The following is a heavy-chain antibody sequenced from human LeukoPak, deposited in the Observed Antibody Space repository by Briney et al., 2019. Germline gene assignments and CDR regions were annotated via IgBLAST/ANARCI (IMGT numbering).Heavy chain of an antibody. CDR1: GYTFTSNY. D-gene: IGHD6-13*01. J-gene: IGHJ4*02. CDR2: IYPRDGST. V-gene: IGHV1-46*01. CDR3: ARATPGIAAAGQSGKFDY. Sequence: ASVKVSCKASGYTFTSNYIHWVRQAPGQGLEWMGMIYPRDGSTSYAQKFQGRVTMTRDTSTSTVYMELSSLRSEDTAVYYCARATPGIAAAGQSGKFDYWGQGTLVTVSS.